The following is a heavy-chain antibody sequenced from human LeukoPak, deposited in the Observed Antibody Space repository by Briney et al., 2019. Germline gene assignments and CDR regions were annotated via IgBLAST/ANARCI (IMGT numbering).Heavy chain of an antibody. CDR3: ARARYSSSWYGGYKAFDY. CDR2: IYYSGST. CDR1: GGAISSYY. Sequence: SETLSLTCTVSGGAISSYYWSWIRQPPGKGLEWIGYIYYSGSTNYNPSLKSRVTISVDTPKNQFSLKLSSVTAADTAVYYCARARYSSSWYGGYKAFDYWGQGTLVTVSS. D-gene: IGHD6-13*01. V-gene: IGHV4-59*01. J-gene: IGHJ4*02.